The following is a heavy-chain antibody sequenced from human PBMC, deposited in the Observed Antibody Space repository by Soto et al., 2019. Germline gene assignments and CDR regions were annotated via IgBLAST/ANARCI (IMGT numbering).Heavy chain of an antibody. CDR1: GYTFTVYY. V-gene: IGHV1-2*04. D-gene: IGHD2-15*01. CDR2: INPNSGGT. J-gene: IGHJ3*02. Sequence: ASVKVSCKASGYTFTVYYMHWVRQAPGQGLEWMGWINPNSGGTNYAQKFQGWVTMTRDTSISTAYMELSRLRSDDAAVYYCARVLGYCSGGSCYDGAFYIWGQGTMVTRLL. CDR3: ARVLGYCSGGSCYDGAFYI.